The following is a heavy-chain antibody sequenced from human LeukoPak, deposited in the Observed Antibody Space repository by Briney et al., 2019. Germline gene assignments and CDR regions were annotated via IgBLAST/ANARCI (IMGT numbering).Heavy chain of an antibody. CDR3: ARHGVSDYFDY. CDR1: GASISTSRDY. J-gene: IGHJ4*02. V-gene: IGHV4-39*01. D-gene: IGHD2-21*01. CDR2: IYYIGDT. Sequence: PSETLSLTCTVSGASISTSRDYWGWIRQPPGKGLEWIGSIYYIGDTYYNPSLKSRVTMSLDMSKNQFSLKLSSVTAADTAVYYCARHGVSDYFDYWGQGTLVTVSS.